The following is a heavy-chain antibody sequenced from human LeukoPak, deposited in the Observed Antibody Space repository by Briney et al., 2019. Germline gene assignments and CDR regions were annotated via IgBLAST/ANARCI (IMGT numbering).Heavy chain of an antibody. CDR1: GGSISTYY. J-gene: IGHJ4*02. D-gene: IGHD6-13*01. V-gene: IGHV4-4*07. Sequence: SETLSLTCTVSGGSISTYYWSWIRQPAGKGLEWIGRVSSSGSTKYNPSLKSRVTISVDTSKNQFSLKLSSVTAADTAVYYCAARGAAAGKSDYWGQGTLVTVSS. CDR3: AARGAAAGKSDY. CDR2: VSSSGST.